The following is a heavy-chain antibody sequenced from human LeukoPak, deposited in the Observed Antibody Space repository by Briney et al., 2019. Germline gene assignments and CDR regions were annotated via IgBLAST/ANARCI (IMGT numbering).Heavy chain of an antibody. D-gene: IGHD3-10*01. V-gene: IGHV3-30*02. CDR1: GFTFSSYG. Sequence: GGSLRLSCAASGFTFSSYGMHWVRQAPGKGLEWVAFIRYDGSNKYYADSVKGRFTISRDNSKNTLYLQMNSLRAEDTAVYYCAKGVARVLWFGELLSLDYWGQGTLVTVSS. J-gene: IGHJ4*02. CDR3: AKGVARVLWFGELLSLDY. CDR2: IRYDGSNK.